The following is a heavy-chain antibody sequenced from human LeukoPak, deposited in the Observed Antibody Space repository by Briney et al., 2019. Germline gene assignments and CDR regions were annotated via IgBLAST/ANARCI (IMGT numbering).Heavy chain of an antibody. J-gene: IGHJ4*02. V-gene: IGHV3-30*02. CDR1: GFTFSSNA. D-gene: IGHD2-2*01. CDR2: IRYDGSIK. CDR3: AKASVVVPATMAH. Sequence: GGSLRLSCAASGFTFSSNAIHWVRQAPGKGLEWVAFIRYDGSIKYYADSVKGRFTISRDNSKNTLYLEMNSLRVEDTAVYYCAKASVVVPATMAHWGQGTLVTVSS.